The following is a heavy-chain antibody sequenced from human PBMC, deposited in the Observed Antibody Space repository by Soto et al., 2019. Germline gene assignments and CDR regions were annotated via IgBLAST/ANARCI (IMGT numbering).Heavy chain of an antibody. J-gene: IGHJ4*02. CDR3: VRATYFSDSSGYTRCFDY. CDR2: ISYDGSDK. D-gene: IGHD3-22*01. V-gene: IGHV3-30-3*01. CDR1: AFTFSSYA. Sequence: QVQLVESGGGVVQPGRSLRLSCAASAFTFSSYAMHWVRQAAGKGLDWVAVISYDGSDKYYADSVKGRFTVSRDNSKNTLYLQMNSLKTEDTAVYYCVRATYFSDSSGYTRCFDYWGQGTLVTVSS.